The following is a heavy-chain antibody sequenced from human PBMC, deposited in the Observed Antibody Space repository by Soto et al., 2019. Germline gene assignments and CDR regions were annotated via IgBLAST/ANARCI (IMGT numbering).Heavy chain of an antibody. D-gene: IGHD5-12*01. CDR3: VRGIGYIGS. J-gene: IGHJ1*01. CDR2: TYYRSKWYN. V-gene: IGHV6-1*01. Sequence: PSQTLSLTCVISGDSVSSNSAAWSWIRQSPSRGLEWLGRTYYRSKWYNDYAVSVKSRITINPDTSKNQFSLQLKFVTPEDTAVYYCVRGIGYIGSWGQGTLVTVSS. CDR1: GDSVSSNSAA.